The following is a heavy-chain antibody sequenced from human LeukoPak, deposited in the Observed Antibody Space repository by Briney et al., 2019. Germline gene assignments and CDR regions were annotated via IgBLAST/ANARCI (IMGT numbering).Heavy chain of an antibody. CDR3: ARGGPIKYCSSTSCRLHYYYYYMDV. CDR1: GYTFTSFY. Sequence: ASVKVSCKASGYTFTSFYMYWVRQAPGQGLEWMGWINPNSGGTNYAQKFQGRVTMTRDTSTSTAYMELSRLRSDDTAVYYCARGGPIKYCSSTSCRLHYYYYYMDVWGKGTTVTVSS. V-gene: IGHV1-2*02. CDR2: INPNSGGT. D-gene: IGHD2-2*01. J-gene: IGHJ6*03.